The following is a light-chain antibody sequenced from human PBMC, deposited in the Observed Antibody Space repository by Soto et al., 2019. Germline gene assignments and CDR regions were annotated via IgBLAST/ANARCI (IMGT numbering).Light chain of an antibody. J-gene: IGKJ1*01. CDR3: QQSYSTPQT. CDR2: AAS. Sequence: DIQMTQSPSTLSGSVGDRVTITCRASQTIRRWLAWYQQKPGKAPKLLIYAASSLQSGVPSKFSGSGSGTDFTLTISSLQPEDFATYYCQQSYSTPQTFGQGTKVDIK. CDR1: QTIRRW. V-gene: IGKV1-39*01.